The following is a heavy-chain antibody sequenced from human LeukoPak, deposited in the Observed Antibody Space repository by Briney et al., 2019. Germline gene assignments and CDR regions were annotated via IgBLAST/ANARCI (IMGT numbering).Heavy chain of an antibody. J-gene: IGHJ4*02. Sequence: PGGSLRLSCAPSGFTFSSCGMHWVRQAPGKGLEWVAVIWYDGSNKYYADSVKGRFTISKDNSKNTLYLQMNSLRVEDTAVYYCAKDLSDYGDFPIDYWGQGTLVTVSS. CDR2: IWYDGSNK. V-gene: IGHV3-33*06. CDR1: GFTFSSCG. D-gene: IGHD4-17*01. CDR3: AKDLSDYGDFPIDY.